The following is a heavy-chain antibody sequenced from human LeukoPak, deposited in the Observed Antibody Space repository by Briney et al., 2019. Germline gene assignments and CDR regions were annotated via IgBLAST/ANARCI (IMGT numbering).Heavy chain of an antibody. CDR2: ISAYNGNT. CDR1: GYTFTSYG. Sequence: ASAKVSCKASGYTFTSYGISRVRHAPGQGLEWMGWISAYNGNTNYAQKLQGRVTMTTDTSTSTAYMELRSLRSDDTAVYYCARDRVLYCSSTSCYLAYWGQGTLVTVSS. D-gene: IGHD2-2*01. V-gene: IGHV1-18*01. CDR3: ARDRVLYCSSTSCYLAY. J-gene: IGHJ4*02.